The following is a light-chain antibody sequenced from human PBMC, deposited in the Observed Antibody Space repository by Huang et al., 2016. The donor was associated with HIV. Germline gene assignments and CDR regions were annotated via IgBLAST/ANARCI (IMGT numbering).Light chain of an antibody. CDR2: DAS. V-gene: IGKV3-11*01. Sequence: EIVLTPSPATLSLSPGERATLSCRASQSVSKYFAWYQQKPGGAPRRLINDASNRAPGIPARFSGSGSGTDFILTINSLEPEDSAVYYCQQRSNWPPLTFGGGTKVEI. J-gene: IGKJ4*01. CDR3: QQRSNWPPLT. CDR1: QSVSKY.